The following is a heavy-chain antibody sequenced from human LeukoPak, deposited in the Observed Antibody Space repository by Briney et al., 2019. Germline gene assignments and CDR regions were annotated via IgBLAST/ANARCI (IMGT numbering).Heavy chain of an antibody. CDR3: ARVRVRGVLKPRYYYYGMDV. J-gene: IGHJ6*02. Sequence: GASVKVSCKASGYTFTSYDINWVRQAPGQGLEWMGIINPSGGSTSYAQKFQGRVTMTRDTSTSTVYMELSSLRSEDTAVYYCARVRVRGVLKPRYYYYGMDVWGQGTTVTVSS. CDR1: GYTFTSYD. CDR2: INPSGGST. V-gene: IGHV1-46*01. D-gene: IGHD3-10*01.